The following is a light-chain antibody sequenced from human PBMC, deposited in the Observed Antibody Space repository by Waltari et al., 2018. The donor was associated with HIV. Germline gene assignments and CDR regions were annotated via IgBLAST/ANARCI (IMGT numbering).Light chain of an antibody. J-gene: IGLJ1*01. V-gene: IGLV2-8*01. CDR1: SSDVGGYNY. CDR2: EVS. Sequence: QSALTQPPSASGSPGQSVTISCTGTSSDVGGYNYVSWYQQHPGKAPKLMIYEVSKRPSGVPDRFFGSKSGNTASLTVSGLQAEDEADYYCSSYAGSRGVFGTGTKVTVL. CDR3: SSYAGSRGV.